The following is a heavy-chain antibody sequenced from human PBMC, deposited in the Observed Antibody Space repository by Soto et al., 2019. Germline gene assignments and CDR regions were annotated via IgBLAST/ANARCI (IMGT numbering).Heavy chain of an antibody. CDR2: IYYSGST. J-gene: IGHJ4*02. CDR1: GGSISSCCYY. CDR3: GRGDKGVAKPY. V-gene: IGHV4-31*03. Sequence: SETPSLTFTVSGGSISSCCYYWSWIRQHPGKGLEWIGYIYYSGSTYYNPSLKSRVTISVDTSKNQFSLKLSSVTAADTAVYLYGRGDKGVAKPYSSEGTLVTAPQ. D-gene: IGHD3-10*01.